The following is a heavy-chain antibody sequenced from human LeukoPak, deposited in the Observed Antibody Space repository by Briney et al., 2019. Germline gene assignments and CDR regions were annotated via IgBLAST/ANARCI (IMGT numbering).Heavy chain of an antibody. CDR2: ISSSSSTI. D-gene: IGHD1-7*01. Sequence: GGSLRLSCAASGFTFSSYSMNWVRQAPGKGLGWVSYISSSSSTIYYADSVKGRFTISGDNAKNSLYLQMNSLRAEDTAVYYCARENSRPYNWFDPWGQGTLVTVSS. V-gene: IGHV3-48*01. J-gene: IGHJ5*02. CDR1: GFTFSSYS. CDR3: ARENSRPYNWFDP.